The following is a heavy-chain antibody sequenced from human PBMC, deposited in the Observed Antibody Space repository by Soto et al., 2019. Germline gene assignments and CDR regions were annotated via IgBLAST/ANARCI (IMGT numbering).Heavy chain of an antibody. CDR1: GGSISSGGYS. J-gene: IGHJ5*02. D-gene: IGHD3-10*01. Sequence: SETLSLTCAVSGGSISSGGYSWSWIRQPPGKGPEWIGYMYHSGSTYYNPSLKSRVTISIDTSKNQFSLKLSSVTAADTAVYYCARERALLLWFGELINWFDPWGQGTLVTVSS. CDR2: MYHSGST. V-gene: IGHV4-30-2*01. CDR3: ARERALLLWFGELINWFDP.